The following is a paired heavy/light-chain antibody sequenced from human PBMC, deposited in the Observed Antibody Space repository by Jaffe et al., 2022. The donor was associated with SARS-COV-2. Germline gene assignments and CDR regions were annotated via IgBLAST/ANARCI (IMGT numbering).Heavy chain of an antibody. D-gene: IGHD3-22*01. J-gene: IGHJ6*02. CDR3: AREDTDGYFEMGYLYLHSYKGLDV. CDR2: ISGRESAT. CDR1: GFDMSDTY. V-gene: IGHV3-11*01. Sequence: QVQLVESGGDLVKPGGSLRLSCAASGFDMSDTYMSWIRQAPGKGLEWVAYISGRESATLYADSVEGRFTISRDNAKNSLYLDMTSLRAEDTAVYYCAREDTDGYFEMGYLYLHSYKGLDVWGQGTTVIVSS.
Light chain of an antibody. CDR2: ETS. V-gene: IGKV3-11*01. CDR3: QYRDNGLT. Sequence: EVVLTQSPVTLSLSPGERATLSCRASESVKKFLAWYQQRHGQAPRLLIYETSNRATGVPARFSGSGSGTDFTLTISSLEPEDFGFYYCQYRDNGLTFGGGTRVEIK. J-gene: IGKJ4*01. CDR1: ESVKKF.